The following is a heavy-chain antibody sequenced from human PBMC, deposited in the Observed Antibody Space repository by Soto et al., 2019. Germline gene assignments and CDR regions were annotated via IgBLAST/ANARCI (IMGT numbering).Heavy chain of an antibody. CDR2: ISAYNGNT. D-gene: IGHD3-22*01. J-gene: IGHJ4*02. Sequence: GASVKVSCKASGYTFSVYGVSWGRQAPGQGLEWMGWISAYNGNTNYAQKLQGRVTMTTDTSTSTAYMELRSLRSDDTAVYYCALRRLRDSMDFDYWGQGTQVTVS. CDR1: GYTFSVYG. V-gene: IGHV1-18*01. CDR3: ALRRLRDSMDFDY.